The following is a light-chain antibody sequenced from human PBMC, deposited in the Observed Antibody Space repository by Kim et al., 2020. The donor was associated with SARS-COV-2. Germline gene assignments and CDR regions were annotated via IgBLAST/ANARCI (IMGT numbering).Light chain of an antibody. CDR2: GAS. CDR3: QQYNNWPLCT. Sequence: VSPRERAAPTRKASRSVSSNLAWYQLKPGQAPRRLIYGASTRATGIPARFSDSGSGTEFTLTISSLQSEDFAVYYSQQYNNWPLCTFGQGTKLEI. V-gene: IGKV3-15*01. J-gene: IGKJ2*02. CDR1: RSVSSN.